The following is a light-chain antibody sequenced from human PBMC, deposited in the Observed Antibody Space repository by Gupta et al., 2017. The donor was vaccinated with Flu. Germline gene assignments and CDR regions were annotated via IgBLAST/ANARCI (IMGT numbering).Light chain of an antibody. J-gene: IGKJ3*01. CDR1: QDISRW. CDR3: QQGNSVPPFT. Sequence: IQMPHSPSSVSASIGDRVTITCRASQDISRWLAWYQQKPGKAPKLLIYAASTLQSGVPSRFSGSGSGTDFTLTISSLQPEDFATYYCQQGNSVPPFTFGPGTKVNI. CDR2: AAS. V-gene: IGKV1-12*01.